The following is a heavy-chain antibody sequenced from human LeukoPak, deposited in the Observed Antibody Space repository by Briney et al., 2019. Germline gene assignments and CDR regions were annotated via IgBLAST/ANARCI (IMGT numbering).Heavy chain of an antibody. CDR1: GYTFTNYG. J-gene: IGHJ4*02. V-gene: IGHV1-18*01. CDR3: ARDRRQWLVGDFDY. CDR2: ISAYNGNT. D-gene: IGHD6-19*01. Sequence: ASVKVSCKASGYTFTNYGISWVRQAPGQGLEWMGWISAYNGNTNYAQKLQGRVTMTTDTSTSTVHMELRSLRSDDTAVYYCARDRRQWLVGDFDYWGRGTLVTVSS.